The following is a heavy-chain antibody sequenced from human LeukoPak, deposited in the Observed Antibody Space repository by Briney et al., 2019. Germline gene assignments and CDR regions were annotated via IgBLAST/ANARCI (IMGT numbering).Heavy chain of an antibody. V-gene: IGHV3-30*01. CDR2: ISDDVINK. D-gene: IGHD6-19*01. CDR3: ARDRRQWLVRCWFDR. CDR1: GFTFSSYA. Sequence: PVGSLRLSCAASGFTFSSYAMHFVRQAPGKGLEGVAVISDDVINKYYADSVKGRFTISRDNSKNTLYLQMNSLRAEDTAVYYCARDRRQWLVRCWFDRWGQGTLATVS. J-gene: IGHJ5*02.